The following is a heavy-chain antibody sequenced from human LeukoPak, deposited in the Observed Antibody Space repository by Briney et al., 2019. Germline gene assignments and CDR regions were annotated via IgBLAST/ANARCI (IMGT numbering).Heavy chain of an antibody. D-gene: IGHD6-13*01. CDR2: IIPGFVTT. V-gene: IGHV1-69*05. Sequence: ASVKVSCKASGDTFTSYGISWVRQAQGQGMEWRGRIIPGFVTTHYARKFRVRVTVSTAVSTSTAFLKLSSLTPEDTAVYYCAREGEGIAAAGTLLVYFDYWGQGTLVTVSS. J-gene: IGHJ4*02. CDR3: AREGEGIAAAGTLLVYFDY. CDR1: GDTFTSYG.